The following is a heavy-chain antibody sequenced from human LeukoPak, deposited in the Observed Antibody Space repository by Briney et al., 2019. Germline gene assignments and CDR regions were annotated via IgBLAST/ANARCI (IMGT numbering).Heavy chain of an antibody. CDR2: IIPTLGIA. D-gene: IGHD2-2*01. Sequence: ASVKVSCKASGGTFSNDAVSWVRQAPGQGLEWMGRIIPTLGIALYAQRFKGRVTITADKSPSTAYMELSSLTSEDTAVYFCARDIPHSDIVVVPAAMASDYWGQGTLVTVSS. V-gene: IGHV1-69*04. CDR3: ARDIPHSDIVVVPAAMASDY. CDR1: GGTFSNDA. J-gene: IGHJ4*02.